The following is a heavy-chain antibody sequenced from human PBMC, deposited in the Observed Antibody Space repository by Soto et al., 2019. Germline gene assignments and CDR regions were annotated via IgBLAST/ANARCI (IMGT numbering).Heavy chain of an antibody. CDR1: GGSISSYY. V-gene: IGHV4-59*08. CDR2: IYYSGST. CDR3: ARRETGSYAPFDY. D-gene: IGHD1-26*01. Sequence: SETLSLTCTVSGGSISSYYWSWIRQPPGKGLEWIGYIYYSGSTNYNPTLKSRVTISVDTSKNQFSLKLCSVTAADTAVYYCARRETGSYAPFDYWGQGTLVTVSS. J-gene: IGHJ4*02.